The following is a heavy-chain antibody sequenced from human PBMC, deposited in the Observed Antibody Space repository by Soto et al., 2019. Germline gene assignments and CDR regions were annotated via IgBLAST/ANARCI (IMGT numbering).Heavy chain of an antibody. V-gene: IGHV3-23*01. CDR3: AKDHSESNDYRDDWVYFDY. CDR2: ISGSARRT. CDR1: GFTFSSYV. D-gene: IGHD4-17*01. Sequence: GGSLRLSCAASGFTFSSYVMSWVRQSPGKGLEWVSAISGSARRTYYADSVKGRFTISRDNSKNTLYLQMNSLRAEDTAVYYCAKDHSESNDYRDDWVYFDYWGQGTVVTVSS. J-gene: IGHJ4*02.